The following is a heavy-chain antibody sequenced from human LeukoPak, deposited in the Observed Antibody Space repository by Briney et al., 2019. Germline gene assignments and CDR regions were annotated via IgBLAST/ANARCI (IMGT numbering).Heavy chain of an antibody. J-gene: IGHJ4*02. CDR3: ARDLGFAGSFLDY. V-gene: IGHV4-59*01. D-gene: IGHD1-26*01. CDR1: GSSISRYY. Sequence: SETLSLTCTVSGSSISRYYWSWIRQSPGKGLEWIGYIYYSGSTNYNPSLKSRVTISLDTSKNQFSLKLSSVTAADTAVYYCARDLGFAGSFLDYWGQGTLVTVSS. CDR2: IYYSGST.